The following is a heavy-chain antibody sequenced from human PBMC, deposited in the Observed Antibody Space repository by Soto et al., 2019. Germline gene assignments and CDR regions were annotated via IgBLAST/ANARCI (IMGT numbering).Heavy chain of an antibody. J-gene: IGHJ4*02. CDR3: ARELNTESSAYYSFAF. D-gene: IGHD3-22*01. CDR2: VSTNDDRT. V-gene: IGHV1-18*01. CDR1: GYTFTAYG. Sequence: ASVKVSCKTSGYTFTAYGLAWLRQAPAQRPEWMGWVSTNDDRTNYARKFQGRVTMTTDRSTTTTSIELRSLGTDDTAVYYCARELNTESSAYYSFAFWGQGTLVTVSS.